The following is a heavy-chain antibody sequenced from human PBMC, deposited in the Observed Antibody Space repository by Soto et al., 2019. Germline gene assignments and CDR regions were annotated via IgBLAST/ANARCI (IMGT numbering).Heavy chain of an antibody. J-gene: IGHJ6*02. CDR2: IWYDGSNK. CDR3: ARDLYATYYYYGMDV. Sequence: GGSLRLSCAASGFTFSSYGMHWVRQAPGKGLEWVAVIWYDGSNKYYADSVKGRFTISRDNSKNTLYLQMNSLRAEDTAVYYCARDLYATYYYYGMDVWGQGTTVTVSS. CDR1: GFTFSSYG. D-gene: IGHD2-8*01. V-gene: IGHV3-33*01.